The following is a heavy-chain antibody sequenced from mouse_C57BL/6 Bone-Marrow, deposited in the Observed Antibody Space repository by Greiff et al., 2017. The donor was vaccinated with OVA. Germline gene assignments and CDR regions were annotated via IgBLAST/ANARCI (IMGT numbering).Heavy chain of an antibody. V-gene: IGHV5-6*01. CDR2: ISSGGSYT. J-gene: IGHJ3*01. CDR1: GFTFSSYG. Sequence: EVQVVESGGDLVKPGGSLKLSCAASGFTFSSYGMSWVRQTPDQRLEWVATISSGGSYTYYPDSVKGRFTISRDNAKHTLYLQMSSLKSEDTAMYYCARPLRIAYWGQGTLVTVSA. CDR3: ARPLRIAY.